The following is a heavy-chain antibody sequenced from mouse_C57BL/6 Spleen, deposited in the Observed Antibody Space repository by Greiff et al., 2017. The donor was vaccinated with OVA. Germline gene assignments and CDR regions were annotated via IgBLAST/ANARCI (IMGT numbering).Heavy chain of an antibody. V-gene: IGHV8-8*01. CDR1: GFSLSTFGLG. Sequence: QVTLKVSGPGILQPSQTLSLTCSFSGFSLSTFGLGVGWIRQPSGMGLVWLVHIWWFDATYSHPAPKSPLTSSKDNTKNQVFLKIANVDTADTATYYCARREGQLRLRNYFDDWGQGTTLTVSS. CDR2: IWWFDAT. CDR3: ARREGQLRLRNYFDD. J-gene: IGHJ2*01. D-gene: IGHD3-2*02.